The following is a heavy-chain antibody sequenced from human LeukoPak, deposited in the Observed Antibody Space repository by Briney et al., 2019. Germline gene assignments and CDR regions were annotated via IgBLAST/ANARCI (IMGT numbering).Heavy chain of an antibody. V-gene: IGHV1-2*04. Sequence: ASVKVSCKASGYTFTGYYMHWVRQAPGQGLEWMGWINPNNGGTNYAQKFQGWVTMTRDTSISTAYMELSKLRSDDTAVYYCARGRGVAAGYFDYWGQGTLVTVSS. D-gene: IGHD6-13*01. CDR3: ARGRGVAAGYFDY. J-gene: IGHJ4*02. CDR2: INPNNGGT. CDR1: GYTFTGYY.